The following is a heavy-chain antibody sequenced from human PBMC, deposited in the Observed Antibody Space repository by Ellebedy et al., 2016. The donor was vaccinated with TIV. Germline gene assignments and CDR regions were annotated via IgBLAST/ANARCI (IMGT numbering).Heavy chain of an antibody. CDR2: LYHSVST. CDR3: AREGTDGYNYFDY. Sequence: MPSETLSLTCSVSGSSTSSGNYWGWIRQPPGRGLEWIGSLYHSVSTYFSPSLKSRVTISVDTSKNQVSLKLTSVTAADTAVYYCAREGTDGYNYFDYWGRGTLVTVSS. CDR1: GSSTSSGNY. V-gene: IGHV4-38-2*02. D-gene: IGHD5-24*01. J-gene: IGHJ4*02.